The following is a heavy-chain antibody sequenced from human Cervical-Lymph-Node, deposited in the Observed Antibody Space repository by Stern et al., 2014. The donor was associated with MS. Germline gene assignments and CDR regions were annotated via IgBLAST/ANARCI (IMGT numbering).Heavy chain of an antibody. V-gene: IGHV3-23*01. J-gene: IGHJ4*02. Sequence: EVQLLESGGGLVQPGRSLRLSCAASGFTFSNYAMSWVRQVPGKGLEWISGITGSGGTTSYADSVKGRFTISRDNSKNTLYLQMNNLRAEDTAQYYCAKHRFRELWWSSFDNWGQGTLVTVSS. D-gene: IGHD3-10*01. CDR2: ITGSGGTT. CDR3: AKHRFRELWWSSFDN. CDR1: GFTFSNYA.